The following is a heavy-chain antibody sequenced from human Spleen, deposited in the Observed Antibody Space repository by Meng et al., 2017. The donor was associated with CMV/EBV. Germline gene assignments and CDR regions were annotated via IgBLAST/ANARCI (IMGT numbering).Heavy chain of an antibody. J-gene: IGHJ5*02. V-gene: IGHV4-34*10. CDR2: INHSGST. CDR3: ARFSSSSWYVGWFDP. D-gene: IGHD6-13*01. CDR1: GGSFSGYY. Sequence: GQLQESGPGRVKPSETLPLTCAVYGGSFSGYYWSWIRQPPGKGLEWIGEINHSGSTNYNPSLKSRVTISVDTSKNQFSLKLSSVTAADTAVYYCARFSSSSWYVGWFDPWGQGTLVTVSS.